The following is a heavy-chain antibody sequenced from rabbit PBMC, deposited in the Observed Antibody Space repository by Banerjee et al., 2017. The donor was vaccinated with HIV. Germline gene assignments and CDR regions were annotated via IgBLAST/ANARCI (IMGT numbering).Heavy chain of an antibody. CDR2: INAVTGKA. D-gene: IGHD3-1*01. V-gene: IGHV1S40*01. Sequence: QSLEESGGGLVQPEGSLTLTCKASGFSFSDKAVMCWVRQAPGQGLEWIACINAVTGKAVYANWAKGRFTFSKTSSTTVTLQMTSLTAADTATYFCARGGAGGPYGCNLWGPGTLVTVS. CDR3: ARGGAGGPYGCNL. CDR1: GFSFSDKAV. J-gene: IGHJ4*01.